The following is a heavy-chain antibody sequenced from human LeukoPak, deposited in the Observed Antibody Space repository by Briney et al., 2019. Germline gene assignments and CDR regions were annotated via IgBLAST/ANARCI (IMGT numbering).Heavy chain of an antibody. Sequence: SETLSLTCTVSGGSISSSSYYWSWIRQPAGKGLEWIGRIYTSGSTNYNPSLKSRVTMSVDTSKNQFSLKLSSVTAADTAVYYCARANYYSSGWYFDYWGQGTLVTVSS. CDR1: GGSISSSSYY. CDR3: ARANYYSSGWYFDY. CDR2: IYTSGST. D-gene: IGHD6-19*01. V-gene: IGHV4-61*02. J-gene: IGHJ4*02.